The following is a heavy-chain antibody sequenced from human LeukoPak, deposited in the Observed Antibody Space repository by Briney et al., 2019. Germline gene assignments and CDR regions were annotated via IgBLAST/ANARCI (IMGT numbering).Heavy chain of an antibody. CDR2: VRGSDAGT. Sequence: GGSLRLSCAASGFTFSSYAMNWVRQAPGKGLEWVSAVRGSDAGTSYADSVKGRFTISRDNSKNTLYLQMNSLRAEDTAVYYCAKNRGGSYYSGSDYWGQGTLVSVSS. V-gene: IGHV3-23*01. CDR1: GFTFSSYA. D-gene: IGHD1-26*01. J-gene: IGHJ4*02. CDR3: AKNRGGSYYSGSDY.